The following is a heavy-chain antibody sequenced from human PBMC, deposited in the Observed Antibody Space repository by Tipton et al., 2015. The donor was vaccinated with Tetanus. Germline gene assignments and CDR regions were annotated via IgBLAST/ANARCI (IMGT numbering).Heavy chain of an antibody. D-gene: IGHD6-13*01. CDR2: IKEDGSEI. Sequence: QLVQSGGGLVQPGGSLRLSCVVSGFTFSGYWMSWVRQAPGKGLEWVANIKEDGSEIHYVDSVKGRFTVSRDNAKNSLYLQMNSLRGDDPAVYYCARDPGIPAAGTVGYFDYWGQGTLVTVSS. V-gene: IGHV3-7*01. CDR1: GFTFSGYW. CDR3: ARDPGIPAAGTVGYFDY. J-gene: IGHJ4*02.